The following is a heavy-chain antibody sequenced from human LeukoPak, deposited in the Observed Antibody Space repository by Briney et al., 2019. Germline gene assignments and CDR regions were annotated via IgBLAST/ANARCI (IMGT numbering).Heavy chain of an antibody. CDR2: IDTDGSST. D-gene: IGHD5-12*01. CDR1: GFTFSNYA. V-gene: IGHV3-74*01. J-gene: IGHJ4*02. Sequence: TGGSLRLSCAASGFTFSNYAMNWVRQAPGKGLEWVSGIDTDGSSTIYADSVKGRFTISRDNAKNTLYLQMNSLRAEDTAVYYCTRGYAGIDYWGQGTLVTVSS. CDR3: TRGYAGIDY.